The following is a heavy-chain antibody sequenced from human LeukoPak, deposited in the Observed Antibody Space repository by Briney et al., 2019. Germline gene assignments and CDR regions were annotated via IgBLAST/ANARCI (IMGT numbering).Heavy chain of an antibody. J-gene: IGHJ5*02. D-gene: IGHD6-19*01. CDR3: ARDRVVAGLTLKPEFDP. Sequence: ASVKVSCKASGYIFTGYYMHWVRQAPGQGLEWMGWINPNSGGTNYAQKFQGRVTMTRDTSISTAYMELSRLRSDDTAVYYCARDRVVAGLTLKPEFDPWGQGTLVTVSS. CDR1: GYIFTGYY. V-gene: IGHV1-2*02. CDR2: INPNSGGT.